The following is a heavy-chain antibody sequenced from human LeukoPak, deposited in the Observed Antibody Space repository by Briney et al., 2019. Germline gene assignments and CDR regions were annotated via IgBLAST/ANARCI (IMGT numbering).Heavy chain of an antibody. J-gene: IGHJ4*02. CDR1: GGSISTNTW. Sequence: SETLSLTCAVSGGSISTNTWWSWVRQPPGKGLEWIGQTSHDGNADYTPSLKSRVTISVDKSKNQLSLKLNSVTAADSAVYYCANHGGRYFDSWGQGTLVTVSS. CDR3: ANHGGRYFDS. CDR2: TSHDGNA. V-gene: IGHV4-4*02. D-gene: IGHD4-23*01.